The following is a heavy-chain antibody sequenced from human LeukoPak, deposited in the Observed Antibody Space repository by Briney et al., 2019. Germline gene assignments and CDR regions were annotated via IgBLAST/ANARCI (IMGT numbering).Heavy chain of an antibody. Sequence: PSETLSLTCAVYGGSFSGYYWSWIRQPPGKGLEWIGEINHSGSTNYNPSLKSRVTISVDTSKNQFSLKLSSWTAADTAVYYCAKERAYNAPRYPSFDYWGQGTLVTVSS. CDR3: AKERAYNAPRYPSFDY. CDR1: GGSFSGYY. V-gene: IGHV4-34*01. D-gene: IGHD1-1*01. CDR2: INHSGST. J-gene: IGHJ4*02.